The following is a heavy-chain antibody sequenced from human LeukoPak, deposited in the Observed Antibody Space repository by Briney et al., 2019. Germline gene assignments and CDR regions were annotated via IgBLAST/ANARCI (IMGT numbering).Heavy chain of an antibody. J-gene: IGHJ4*02. CDR3: ASLYYYDSSGNYSFDY. D-gene: IGHD3-22*01. CDR2: INHSGST. V-gene: IGHV4-34*01. CDR1: GGSFSGYY. Sequence: SETLSLTCAVYGGSFSGYYWSWIRQPPGKGLEWIGEINHSGSTNYNPSLRSRVTISVDTSKNQFSLKLSSVTAADTAVYYCASLYYYDSSGNYSFDYWGQGTLVTVSS.